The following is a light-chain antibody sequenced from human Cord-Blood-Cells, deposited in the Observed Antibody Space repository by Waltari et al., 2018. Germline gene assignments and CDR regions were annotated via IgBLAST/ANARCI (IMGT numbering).Light chain of an antibody. CDR1: SSHVGGYTY. Sequence: QSALTQPASVSGSPGQSITISCTGTSSHVGGYTYVSWYQQHPGKAPKLMIYDVSNRPSGVSNRFSGSKSGNTASLTISGLQAEDEADYYCSSYTSSSTEFGGGTKLTVL. V-gene: IGLV2-14*03. CDR2: DVS. CDR3: SSYTSSSTE. J-gene: IGLJ3*02.